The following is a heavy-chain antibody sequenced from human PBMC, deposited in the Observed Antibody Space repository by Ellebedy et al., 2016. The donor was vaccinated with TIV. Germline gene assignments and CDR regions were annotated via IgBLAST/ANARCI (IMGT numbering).Heavy chain of an antibody. CDR1: GFSFRSYS. CDR3: ATLYGSGSPDY. CDR2: ISSSSTYI. Sequence: GESLKISCAASGFSFRSYSMNWVRQAPGKGLEWVSSISSSSTYIYYTDSVKGRFTISRDNAKNSLFLQMNSLKAEDTAVYYCATLYGSGSPDYWGQGTLVTVPS. V-gene: IGHV3-21*01. J-gene: IGHJ4*02. D-gene: IGHD3-10*01.